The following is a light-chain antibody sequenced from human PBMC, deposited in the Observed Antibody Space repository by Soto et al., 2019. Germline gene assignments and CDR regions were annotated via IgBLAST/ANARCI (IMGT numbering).Light chain of an antibody. CDR3: QQYGSSGT. Sequence: ENVLTQSPGTLYLSPGEIATLSCRASQTVTRSYLAWYQQKPGQAPRLLIYGASNRATGIPDRFSGSGSGTDFTLTISRLEPEDFAVYYCQQYGSSGTFGQGTKVDIK. J-gene: IGKJ1*01. V-gene: IGKV3-20*01. CDR1: QTVTRSY. CDR2: GAS.